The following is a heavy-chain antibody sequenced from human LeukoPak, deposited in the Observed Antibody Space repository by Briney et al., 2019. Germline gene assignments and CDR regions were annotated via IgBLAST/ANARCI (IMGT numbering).Heavy chain of an antibody. J-gene: IGHJ4*02. Sequence: GGSLRLSCAASGFTFSNYWMHWVRQAPGKGLVWVSRISGSGGSTLYADSVKGRFTISRDNSKNTLYLQMNSLRAEDTAVYYCAKAYYDSSGYYNYFDYWGQGTLVTVSS. CDR3: AKAYYDSSGYYNYFDY. D-gene: IGHD3-22*01. CDR2: ISGSGGST. CDR1: GFTFSNYW. V-gene: IGHV3-23*01.